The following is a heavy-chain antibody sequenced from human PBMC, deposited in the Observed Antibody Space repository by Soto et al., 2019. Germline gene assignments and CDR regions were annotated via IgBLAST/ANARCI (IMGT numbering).Heavy chain of an antibody. Sequence: QVQLQESGPGLVKPSQTLSLTCTVSGDSVSGGYYWSWVRQRPRKGLEWIGYVSPIGTPYYSPSLNSRVSSSIDTFKNQLSLEVRSVTAADTVVYYCARDRGTYGMDVWGQGTTVTVSS. J-gene: IGHJ6*02. CDR3: ARDRGTYGMDV. CDR2: VSPIGTP. V-gene: IGHV4-31*03. CDR1: GDSVSGGYY.